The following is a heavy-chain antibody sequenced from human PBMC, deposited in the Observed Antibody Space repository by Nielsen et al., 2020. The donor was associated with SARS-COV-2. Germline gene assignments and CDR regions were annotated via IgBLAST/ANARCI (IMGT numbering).Heavy chain of an antibody. D-gene: IGHD6-19*01. Sequence: WIRQPPGKGLEWVAVISYDRSNKYYADSVKGRFTISRDISANTLYLQMNSLRADDTAVYYCARDRGISVAGTVTYYYGMDVWGQGTTVTVSS. J-gene: IGHJ6*02. V-gene: IGHV3-33*05. CDR3: ARDRGISVAGTVTYYYGMDV. CDR2: ISYDRSNK.